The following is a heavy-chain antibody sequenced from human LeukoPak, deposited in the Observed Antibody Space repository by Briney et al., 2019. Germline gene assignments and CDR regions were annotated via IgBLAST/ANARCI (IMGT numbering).Heavy chain of an antibody. D-gene: IGHD3-10*01. CDR1: GGSISSSSYY. CDR2: IYYSGST. Sequence: SETLSLTCTVSGGSISSSSYYWGWIRQPPGKGLEWIGSIYYSGSTYYNPSLKSRVTISVDTSKNQFSLKLSSVTAADTAVYYCVSGRSVYYYGSGSYYNVNWFDPWGQGTLVTVSS. CDR3: VSGRSVYYYGSGSYYNVNWFDP. V-gene: IGHV4-39*01. J-gene: IGHJ5*02.